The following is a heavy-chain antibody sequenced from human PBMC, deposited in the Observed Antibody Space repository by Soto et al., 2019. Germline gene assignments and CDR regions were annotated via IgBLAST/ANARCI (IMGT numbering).Heavy chain of an antibody. CDR2: IKSKTDGGTI. CDR1: GFTFTNAW. V-gene: IGHV3-15*01. CDR3: TTGPNLRPLAAFDI. J-gene: IGHJ3*02. Sequence: EVQLVESGGGLVKPGGSLRLSCAASGFTFTNAWMTWVRQGPGKGLEWVGRIKSKTDGGTIDYAAPVKGRFTISRDDSXNTQDRQRNSLKTEDTAVYYCTTGPNLRPLAAFDIWGQGTVVTVSS.